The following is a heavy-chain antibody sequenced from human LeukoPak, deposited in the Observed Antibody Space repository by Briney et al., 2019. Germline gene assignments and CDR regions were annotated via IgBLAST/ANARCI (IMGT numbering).Heavy chain of an antibody. CDR3: AKAVGARYSSSWSQFDY. Sequence: PGGSLRLSCAASQFIFSTYAMSWVRQAPGKGLEWVSGITSSGGSTYYADSVRGRFTISRDNSKNTLYLQMNSLRVEDTAVYYCAKAVGARYSSSWSQFDYWGQGTLVTVSS. CDR2: ITSSGGST. J-gene: IGHJ4*02. D-gene: IGHD6-13*01. V-gene: IGHV3-23*01. CDR1: QFIFSTYA.